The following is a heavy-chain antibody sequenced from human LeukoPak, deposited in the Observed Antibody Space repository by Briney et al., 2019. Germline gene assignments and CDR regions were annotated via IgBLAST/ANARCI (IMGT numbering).Heavy chain of an antibody. CDR1: GGTFSAYG. V-gene: IGHV1-69*04. J-gene: IGHJ3*02. CDR2: IIPIVGIV. D-gene: IGHD3-3*01. Sequence: ASVKVSCKASGGTFSAYGISWVRQAPGHGLEWMGRIIPIVGIVNSAQKFQGRVTITADKSTSTAYMELSNLRSEDTAVYYCARGISETRVVIPTTNDAFDIWGQGTMVTVSS. CDR3: ARGISETRVVIPTTNDAFDI.